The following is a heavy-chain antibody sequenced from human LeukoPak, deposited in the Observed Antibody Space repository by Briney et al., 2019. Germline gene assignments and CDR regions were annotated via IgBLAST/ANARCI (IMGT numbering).Heavy chain of an antibody. CDR2: IYYSGST. D-gene: IGHD2-15*01. CDR3: ARDQMGCSGGSCYFYYYYGTDV. V-gene: IGHV4-59*01. J-gene: IGHJ6*02. CDR1: GGSISSYY. Sequence: SETLSLTCTVSGGSISSYYWSWIRQPPGKGLEWIGYIYYSGSTNYNPSLKSRVTISVDTSKNQFSLKLSSVTAADTAVYYCARDQMGCSGGSCYFYYYYGTDVWGQGTTVTVSS.